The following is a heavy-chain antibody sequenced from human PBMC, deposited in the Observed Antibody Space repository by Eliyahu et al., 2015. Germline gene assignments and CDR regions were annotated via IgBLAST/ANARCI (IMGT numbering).Heavy chain of an antibody. V-gene: IGHV2-26*01. CDR1: GFSLGXARMG. D-gene: IGHD4-23*01. Sequence: QVTLKESGPVLVKPTETLTLTCTVXGFSLGXARMGVXWIXQXPGKALEWLAHIFSNDEKSYSTSLKSRLTISKDTSKSQVVLTMTNMDPVDTATYYCARIPDYGGHPNWFDPWGQGTLVTVS. CDR2: IFSNDEK. CDR3: ARIPDYGGHPNWFDP. J-gene: IGHJ5*02.